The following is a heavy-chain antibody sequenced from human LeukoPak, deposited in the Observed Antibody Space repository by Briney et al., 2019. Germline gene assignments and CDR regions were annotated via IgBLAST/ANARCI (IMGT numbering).Heavy chain of an antibody. V-gene: IGHV3-23*01. J-gene: IGHJ4*02. CDR3: ARDPGTMAFFDY. D-gene: IGHD3-10*01. CDR1: GFTFSSYA. CDR2: IGSGT. Sequence: GGSLRLSCGASGFTFSSYAMSWVRQAPGKGLEWVSAIGSGTYYADSVKGRLTISRDNSKNTLYLQMNSLRAEDTAVYYCARDPGTMAFFDYWGQGTLVTVSS.